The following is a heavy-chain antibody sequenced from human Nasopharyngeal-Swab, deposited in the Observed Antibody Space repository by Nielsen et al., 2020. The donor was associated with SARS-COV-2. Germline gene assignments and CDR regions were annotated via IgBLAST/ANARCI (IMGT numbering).Heavy chain of an antibody. J-gene: IGHJ6*03. Sequence: VRQAPGKGLEWVSGTSWNSGSIGYADSVKGRFTISRDNAKNSLYLQMNSLRAEDTALYYCAKAAVAGTYYYYYMDVWGKGTTVTVSS. CDR3: AKAAVAGTYYYYYMDV. V-gene: IGHV3-9*01. CDR2: TSWNSGSI. D-gene: IGHD6-19*01.